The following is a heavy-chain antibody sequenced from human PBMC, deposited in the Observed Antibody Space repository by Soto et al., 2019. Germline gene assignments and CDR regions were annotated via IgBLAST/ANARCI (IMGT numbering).Heavy chain of an antibody. CDR3: VQNHMTVAGRCRGF. V-gene: IGHV3-23*01. CDR2: ISGGGGDFT. J-gene: IGHJ4*02. Sequence: QTPGKGLEYVSVISGGGGDFTYYADSVKGRFTISRDNFKSMLYLQMNSLRGEDTAVYYCVQNHMTVAGRCRGFWGQGTLVTVSS. D-gene: IGHD6-19*01.